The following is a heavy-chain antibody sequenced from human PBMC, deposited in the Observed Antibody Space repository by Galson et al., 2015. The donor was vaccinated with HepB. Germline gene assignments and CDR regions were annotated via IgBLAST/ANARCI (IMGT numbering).Heavy chain of an antibody. CDR2: ISYDGSNK. CDR1: GFTFSSYA. J-gene: IGHJ5*02. V-gene: IGHV3-30-3*01. Sequence: SLRLSCAASGFTFSSYAMHWVRQAPGKGLEWVAVISYDGSNKYYADSVKGRFTISRDNSKNTLYLQMNSLRAEDTAVYYFARGGQQRHNWFDPWGQGTLVTVSS. CDR3: ARGGQQRHNWFDP. D-gene: IGHD6-13*01.